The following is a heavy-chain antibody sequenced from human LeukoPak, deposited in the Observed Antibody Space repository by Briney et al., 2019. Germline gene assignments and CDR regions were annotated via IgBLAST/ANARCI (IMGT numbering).Heavy chain of an antibody. CDR3: ASIAVAGRGYFDY. D-gene: IGHD6-19*01. V-gene: IGHV1-46*03. Sequence: GASVKVSCKASGYTFTSYYMHWVRQAPGQGLEWMGIINPSGGSTSYAQKFQGRVTMTRDTSTSTVYMELSSLRSEDTAAYYCASIAVAGRGYFDYWGQGTLVTVSS. CDR2: INPSGGST. CDR1: GYTFTSYY. J-gene: IGHJ4*02.